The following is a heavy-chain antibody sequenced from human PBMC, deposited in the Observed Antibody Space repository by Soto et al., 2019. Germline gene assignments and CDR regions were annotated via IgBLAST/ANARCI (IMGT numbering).Heavy chain of an antibody. CDR3: ARAEFNSVWFPFDS. CDR1: RFSIKSGDNF. Sequence: PSETLSRTCTVSRFSIKSGDNFWSWISQPPGKGLEWMGYIYYTGSTYYNPSLNRRITMSVDMSKNQFSLRLTSVTAADTALYFCARAEFNSVWFPFDSWGQGAPVTVS. D-gene: IGHD6-19*01. J-gene: IGHJ4*02. CDR2: IYYTGST. V-gene: IGHV4-30-4*01.